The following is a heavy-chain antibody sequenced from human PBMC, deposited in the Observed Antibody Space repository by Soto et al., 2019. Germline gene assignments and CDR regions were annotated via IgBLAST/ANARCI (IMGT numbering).Heavy chain of an antibody. Sequence: EVQLVESGGGLVQPGGSLKLSCAASGFTFTDSAIHWVRQASGKGPEWVGRIRNKVNTYATAYAASVKGRFTISRDDATGTTYLQMNSLKTEDTAVYYCSRRRDWTATEPLDYWCQGTLVTVSS. CDR2: IRNKVNTYAT. CDR1: GFTFTDSA. V-gene: IGHV3-73*02. D-gene: IGHD2-21*01. CDR3: SRRRDWTATEPLDY. J-gene: IGHJ4*02.